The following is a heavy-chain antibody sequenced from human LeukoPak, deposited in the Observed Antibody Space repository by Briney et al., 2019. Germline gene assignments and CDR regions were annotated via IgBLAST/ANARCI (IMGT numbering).Heavy chain of an antibody. J-gene: IGHJ4*02. D-gene: IGHD6-13*01. V-gene: IGHV4-59*01. CDR1: GGSISSYY. CDR2: IYYSGST. CDR3: ARGLMMAVAGRGEFHY. Sequence: PSETLSLTCIVSGGSISSYYWSWIRQPPGKGLEWIGHIYYSGSTNYNPSLKSRVTISVYTSKNQFSLKLSSVTAADTAVYYCARGLMMAVAGRGEFHYWGQGNLVTVSS.